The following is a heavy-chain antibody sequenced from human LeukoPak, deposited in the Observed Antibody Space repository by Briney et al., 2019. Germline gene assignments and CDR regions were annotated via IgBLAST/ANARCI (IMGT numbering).Heavy chain of an antibody. D-gene: IGHD2-15*01. CDR2: INSDGTSP. Sequence: GGSLRLSCTASGFTFGDYAMTWVRQAPGKGLVWVSGINSDGTSPIYADSVKGRFTISRDNAKKTLYLQMNSLRAEDTGVYYCSRGYSGGFDYWGQGTLVTVSS. CDR3: SRGYSGGFDY. CDR1: GFTFGDYA. V-gene: IGHV3-74*01. J-gene: IGHJ4*02.